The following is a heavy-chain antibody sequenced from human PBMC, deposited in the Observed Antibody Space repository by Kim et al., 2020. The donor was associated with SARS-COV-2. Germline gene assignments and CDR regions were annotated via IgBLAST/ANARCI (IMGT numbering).Heavy chain of an antibody. CDR2: LSYDRNNR. Sequence: GGSLRLFCAASGFTLSTYSTHWVRQAPGKGLEWVAFLSYDRNNRYYADSVRGRFTISRDTSKNTLFLEMNSLRAEDTAVYYCTRVCNSGWLKVCFDCWG. CDR3: TRVCNSGWLKVCFDC. J-gene: IGHJ4*01. D-gene: IGHD6-19*01. V-gene: IGHV3-30*04. CDR1: GFTLSTYS.